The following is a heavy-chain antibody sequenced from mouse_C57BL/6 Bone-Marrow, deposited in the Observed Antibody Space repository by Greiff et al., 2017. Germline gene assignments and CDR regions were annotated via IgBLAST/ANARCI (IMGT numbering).Heavy chain of an antibody. V-gene: IGHV1-55*01. Sequence: QVQLQQPGAELVKPGASVKMSCKASGYTFTSYWITWVKQRPGQGLEWIGDIYPGSGSTNYNEKFKSKATLTVDTSSSTAYMQLSSLTSADSAVYYCARGGVTVVEGNYAMDYWGQGTSVTVSS. CDR2: IYPGSGST. CDR3: ARGGVTVVEGNYAMDY. D-gene: IGHD1-1*01. CDR1: GYTFTSYW. J-gene: IGHJ4*01.